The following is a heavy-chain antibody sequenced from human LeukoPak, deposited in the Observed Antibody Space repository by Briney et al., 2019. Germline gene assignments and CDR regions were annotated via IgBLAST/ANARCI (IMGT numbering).Heavy chain of an antibody. J-gene: IGHJ4*02. CDR3: ARGLLYGSGSYFLDY. Sequence: GGSLRLSCAASGFTVSSNYMSWVRQAPGKGLEWVSVIYSGGSTYYADSVKGRLTISRDNSKNTLYLQMNSLRAEDTAVYYCARGLLYGSGSYFLDYWGQGTLVTVSS. V-gene: IGHV3-66*01. D-gene: IGHD3-10*01. CDR1: GFTVSSNY. CDR2: IYSGGST.